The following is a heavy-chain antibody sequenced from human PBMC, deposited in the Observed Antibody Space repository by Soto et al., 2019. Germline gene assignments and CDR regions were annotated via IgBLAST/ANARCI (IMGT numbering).Heavy chain of an antibody. CDR2: ISAHNGNT. CDR1: GYTFTSYG. D-gene: IGHD1-1*01. Sequence: QVHLVQSGAEVKKPGASVKVSCKASGYTFTSYGITWVRQAPGQGLEWMGWISAHNGNTDYAQKLQGRVIVTRDTSTSTAYMELRSLRSDDTAVYYGARGRYGDYCGQGGLVTVSS. J-gene: IGHJ4*02. V-gene: IGHV1-18*01. CDR3: ARGRYGDY.